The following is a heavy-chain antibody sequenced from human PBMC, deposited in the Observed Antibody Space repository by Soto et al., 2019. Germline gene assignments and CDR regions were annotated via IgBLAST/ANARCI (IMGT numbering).Heavy chain of an antibody. CDR3: ASSDRGPSNWFDP. J-gene: IGHJ5*02. V-gene: IGHV1-18*04. Sequence: GASVKVSCKASGYTFTGYYMHWVRQAPGQGLEWMGWINPNSGNTNYAQKLQGRVTMTTDTSTSTAYMELRSLRSDDTAVYYCASSDRGPSNWFDPWGQGTLVTVSS. D-gene: IGHD3-10*01. CDR1: GYTFTGYY. CDR2: INPNSGNT.